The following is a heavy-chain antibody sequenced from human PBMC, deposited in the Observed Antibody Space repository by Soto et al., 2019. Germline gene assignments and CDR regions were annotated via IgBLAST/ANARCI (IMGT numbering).Heavy chain of an antibody. J-gene: IGHJ5*02. D-gene: IGHD6-6*01. V-gene: IGHV1-2*02. CDR1: GYTFTGYY. CDR2: INPNSGGT. CDR3: ARAPPKYPNWFDP. Sequence: ASLKVSCKASGYTFTGYYMHWVRQAPGQGLEWMGWINPNSGGTNYAQKFQGRVTMTRDTSISTAYMELSRLRSDDTAVYYCARAPPKYPNWFDPWGQGTLVTVSS.